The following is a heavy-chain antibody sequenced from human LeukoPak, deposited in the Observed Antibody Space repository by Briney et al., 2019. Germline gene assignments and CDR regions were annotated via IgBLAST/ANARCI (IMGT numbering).Heavy chain of an antibody. D-gene: IGHD6-13*01. CDR3: ARDQGGSIAADDGDAFDI. J-gene: IGHJ3*02. CDR1: GGSISSYY. V-gene: IGHV4-59*01. CDR2: IYYSGGT. Sequence: SETLSLTCTVSGGSISSYYWSWIRQPPGKGLEWIGNIYYSGGTNYNPSLKSRVTISVDTSKNQFSLKLSSVTAADTAVYYCARDQGGSIAADDGDAFDIWGQGTMVTVSS.